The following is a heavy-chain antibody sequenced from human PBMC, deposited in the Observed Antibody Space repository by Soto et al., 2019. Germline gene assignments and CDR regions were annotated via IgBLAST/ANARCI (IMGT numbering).Heavy chain of an antibody. CDR1: GGSFSSGSYY. V-gene: IGHV4-61*01. CDR3: GKDIAYYNFPYYYYYGMDV. J-gene: IGHJ6*02. Sequence: PSETLSLTCTVSGGSFSSGSYYLSWSRQPPGKGLEWIGYIYYSGSTNCNPSLKSRVTISVDTSKNQFSLKLSSVTAADTAVYYSGKDIAYYNFPYYYYYGMDVWGQGTTVTVSS. CDR2: IYYSGST. D-gene: IGHD3-3*01.